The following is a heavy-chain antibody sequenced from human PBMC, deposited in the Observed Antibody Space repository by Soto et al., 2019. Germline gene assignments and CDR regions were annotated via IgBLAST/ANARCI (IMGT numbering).Heavy chain of an antibody. CDR2: VYHNGIM. V-gene: IGHV4-38-2*02. Sequence: PSETLSLTCSVSGYSISSGYYWGWVRQAPWKVLEWLGSVYHNGIMFHNPSFQSRVTISVDTSKNQFSLNLRSVTAADTAVYYCAALWFGELAFNYWGHGILVTVSS. D-gene: IGHD3-10*01. CDR3: AALWFGELAFNY. J-gene: IGHJ4*01. CDR1: GYSISSGYY.